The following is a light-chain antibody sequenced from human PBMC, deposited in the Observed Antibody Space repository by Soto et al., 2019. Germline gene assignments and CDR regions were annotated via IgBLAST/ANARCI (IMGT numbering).Light chain of an antibody. CDR1: SSDFGGYNY. Sequence: QSVLTQPASVSESPGQSITISCTGTSSDFGGYNYVSWYQQHPGKAPKLMIYDVSNRPSGVSNRFSGSKSGNTASLTISGLQAEDEADYYCSSYTSSSTYVFGTGTKLT. CDR2: DVS. V-gene: IGLV2-14*01. CDR3: SSYTSSSTYV. J-gene: IGLJ1*01.